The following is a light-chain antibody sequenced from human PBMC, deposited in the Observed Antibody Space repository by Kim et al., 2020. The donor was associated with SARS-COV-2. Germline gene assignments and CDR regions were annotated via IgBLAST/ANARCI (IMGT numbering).Light chain of an antibody. CDR2: EVT. V-gene: IGLV2-8*01. J-gene: IGLJ2*01. Sequence: GQSSTISYPVSSGDVGGYKYVSWYQQHPGKAPKLIIYEVTKRPSGVPDRFSGSKSGNTASLTVSGLQAEDEADYSCSSYARSSNLVFGGGTQLTVL. CDR1: SGDVGGYKY. CDR3: SSYARSSNLV.